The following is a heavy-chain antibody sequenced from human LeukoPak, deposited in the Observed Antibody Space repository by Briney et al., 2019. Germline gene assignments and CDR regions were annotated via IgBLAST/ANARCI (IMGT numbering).Heavy chain of an antibody. CDR3: AKYLSGSGYSYYAMDL. J-gene: IGHJ6*02. V-gene: IGHV3-23*01. Sequence: GGSLRLSCAASGFTFSTYAMGWVRQAPGKGLEWVSVISGRGSNTYYADSVKGRFTISRDNSKDTLYLQMNSLRAEDTALDYCAKYLSGSGYSYYAMDLWGQGTTVTVSS. D-gene: IGHD1-26*01. CDR1: GFTFSTYA. CDR2: ISGRGSNT.